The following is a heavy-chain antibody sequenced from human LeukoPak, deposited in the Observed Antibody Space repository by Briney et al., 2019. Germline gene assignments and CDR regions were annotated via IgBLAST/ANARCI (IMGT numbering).Heavy chain of an antibody. V-gene: IGHV4-59*01. CDR1: GDSICSFN. J-gene: IGHJ4*02. D-gene: IGHD3-10*01. CDR3: SRYYAEESFDY. CDR2: IYYNRST. Sequence: SETLSLTRAHSGDSICSFNRSSSPQPPGQGLEWIGYIYYNRSTNYNPSLNHRVTISVDTSKNPFPLKPSSVTASDTAIYYCSRYYAEESFDYWGQGTLVTVSS.